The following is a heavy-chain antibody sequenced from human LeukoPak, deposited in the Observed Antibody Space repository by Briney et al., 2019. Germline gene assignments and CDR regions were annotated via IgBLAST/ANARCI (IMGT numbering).Heavy chain of an antibody. Sequence: ASVKVSCKASGYTFTSYYMHWVRQAPGQGLEWMGIINPSGGSASYAQKFQGRVTMTRDTSTSTAYMELRSLRSDDTAVYYCARVSLDGSGKTGMDVWGQGTTVTVSS. CDR1: GYTFTSYY. J-gene: IGHJ6*02. CDR2: INPSGGSA. D-gene: IGHD3-10*01. V-gene: IGHV1-46*01. CDR3: ARVSLDGSGKTGMDV.